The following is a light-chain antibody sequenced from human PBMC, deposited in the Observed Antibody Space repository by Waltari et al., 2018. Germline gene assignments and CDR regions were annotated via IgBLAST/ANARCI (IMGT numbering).Light chain of an antibody. CDR3: QVWDNNIVV. Sequence: SYELTQAPSVSVSPGQRASVACSGDNLGDKYVCWYQQKPGQSPVLVIYQNFKRTSGIPERFSGATSGNKATLTISGTQAMDEADYYCQVWDNNIVVFGGGTKLTVL. CDR2: QNF. CDR1: NLGDKY. V-gene: IGLV3-1*01. J-gene: IGLJ2*01.